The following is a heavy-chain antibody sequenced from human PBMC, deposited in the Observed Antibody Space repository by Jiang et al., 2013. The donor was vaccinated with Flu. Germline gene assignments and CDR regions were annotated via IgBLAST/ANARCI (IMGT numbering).Heavy chain of an antibody. D-gene: IGHD2-15*01. CDR2: ILFDGSTK. Sequence: VQLVESGGGVVQPGRSLRLSCAGSGFTFSDYAIHWFRQAPGKGLEWVAVILFDGSTKSYADSVKGRFTISRDNSKNTVFLQMNSLRAEDTAVYYCTKPGYCSGSTCYYYYGLDVWAKGPRSPSP. CDR1: GFTFSDYA. V-gene: IGHV3-30*18. CDR3: TKPGYCSGSTCYYYYGLDV. J-gene: IGHJ6*02.